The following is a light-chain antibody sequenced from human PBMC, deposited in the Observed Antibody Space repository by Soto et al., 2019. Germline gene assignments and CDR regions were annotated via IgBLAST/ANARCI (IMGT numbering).Light chain of an antibody. CDR1: QSVSSSY. J-gene: IGKJ1*01. CDR2: GAS. CDR3: QQYNSYWT. V-gene: IGKV3-20*01. Sequence: EIVLTQSPGTLSLSPGERATLSCRASQSVSSSYLAWYQQKPGQAPRLLIYGASRRATGIPDRFSGGGSGTEFTLTISSLQPDDFATYYCQQYNSYWTFGQGTKVDIK.